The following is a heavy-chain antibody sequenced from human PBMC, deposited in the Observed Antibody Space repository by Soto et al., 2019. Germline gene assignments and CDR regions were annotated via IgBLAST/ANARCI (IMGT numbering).Heavy chain of an antibody. CDR3: ARGGSKYDSSGYLSHFDY. Sequence: GXPLRLSCAASGXTFSSYSINWVRQAPGKGLDWFSYISSSSTIYYADSLKGRFTISRDNAKNSLYLQMNSLRDEDTSVYYCARGGSKYDSSGYLSHFDYWGQGTLVTVSS. CDR1: GXTFSSYS. V-gene: IGHV3-48*02. J-gene: IGHJ4*02. CDR2: ISSSSTI. D-gene: IGHD3-22*01.